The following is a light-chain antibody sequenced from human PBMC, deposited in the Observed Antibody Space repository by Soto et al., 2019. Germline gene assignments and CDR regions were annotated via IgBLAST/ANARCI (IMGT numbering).Light chain of an antibody. Sequence: DIVMTRSPDSLAVSLVESSTRKWKSSHSVLYSSNNKNYLAWYQQKPGQPPKLLIYWASTRESGVPDRFSGSGSGTDSTLTISSLRPDDFATYYCQQYNSYPWTFGQGTKVDIK. J-gene: IGKJ1*01. CDR1: HSVLYSSNNKNY. V-gene: IGKV4-1*01. CDR3: QQYNSYPWT. CDR2: WAS.